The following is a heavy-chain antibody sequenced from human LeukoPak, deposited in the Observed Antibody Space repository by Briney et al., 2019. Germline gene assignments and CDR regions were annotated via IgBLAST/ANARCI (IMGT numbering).Heavy chain of an antibody. CDR3: ASVYNYGMDV. CDR1: GYTVTNYY. J-gene: IGHJ6*02. Sequence: GESLRISCKASGYTVTNYYLHWVRQAPGQGLEWMGILNPSGGSTSYSQKFQGRATLTRATSTSTVYMELSSLRSEDTAVYYCASVYNYGMDVWGQGTTVIVSS. CDR2: LNPSGGST. V-gene: IGHV1-46*01.